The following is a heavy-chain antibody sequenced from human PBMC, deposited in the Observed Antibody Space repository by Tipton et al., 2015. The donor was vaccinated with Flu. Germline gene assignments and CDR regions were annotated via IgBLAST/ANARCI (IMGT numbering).Heavy chain of an antibody. D-gene: IGHD3-3*01. Sequence: SLRLSCAASGFTFSDHHMDWVRQAPGKGLEWVGRVRNKANTYTTEYAPSVTGRFTISRDDLEESLFLQMNSLKIDDTAVYYCARGLTYFDFWNGYYFDYWGQGALVTVSS. CDR2: VRNKANTYTT. CDR1: GFTFSDHH. J-gene: IGHJ4*02. CDR3: ARGLTYFDFWNGYYFDY. V-gene: IGHV3-72*01.